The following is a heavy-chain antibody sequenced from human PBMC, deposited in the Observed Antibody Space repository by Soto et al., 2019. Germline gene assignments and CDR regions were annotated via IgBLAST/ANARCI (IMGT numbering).Heavy chain of an antibody. Sequence: QVQLVESGGGVVQPGGSLRLSCAASGFTFSTYTLHWVRQAPGKGLEWVSIISYDGSSKYYSDSLKGRFTISRDNSKNTLYLQMNSLSAEDTAVYYCARQTSGFDYWGQGTLVTVFS. CDR3: ARQTSGFDY. D-gene: IGHD2-15*01. CDR1: GFTFSTYT. J-gene: IGHJ4*02. V-gene: IGHV3-30-3*01. CDR2: ISYDGSSK.